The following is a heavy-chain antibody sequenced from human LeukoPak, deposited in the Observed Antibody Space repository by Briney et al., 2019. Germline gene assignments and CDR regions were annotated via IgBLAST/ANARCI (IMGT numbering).Heavy chain of an antibody. CDR2: ISWNSGSI. V-gene: IGHV3-9*01. D-gene: IGHD5-24*01. CDR3: AKDLMGTHENNYFDY. CDR1: GFTFDDYA. Sequence: GGSVRLSCAASGFTFDDYAMHWVRQAPGKGLEWVSGISWNSGSIGYADSVKGRFTISRDNAKNSLYLQMNSLRAEDTALYYCAKDLMGTHENNYFDYWGQGTLVTVSS. J-gene: IGHJ4*02.